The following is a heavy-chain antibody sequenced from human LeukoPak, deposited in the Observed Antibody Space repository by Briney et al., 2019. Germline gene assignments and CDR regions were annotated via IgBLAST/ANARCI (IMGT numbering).Heavy chain of an antibody. D-gene: IGHD2-2*01. V-gene: IGHV5-51*01. CDR2: IYPGDSDT. J-gene: IGHJ3*02. Sequence: GESLKISCKGSGYSFTSYWIGWVRQMPGKGLELMGIIYPGDSDTRYSPSFQGQVTISADKSISTAYLQWSSLKASDTAMYYCARGFLGYCSSTSCSTYDAPDIWGQGTMVTVSS. CDR3: ARGFLGYCSSTSCSTYDAPDI. CDR1: GYSFTSYW.